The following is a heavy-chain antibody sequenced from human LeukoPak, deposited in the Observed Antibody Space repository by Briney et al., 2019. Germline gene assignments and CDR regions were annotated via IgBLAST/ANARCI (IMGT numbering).Heavy chain of an antibody. CDR1: GFTFSSYG. CDR2: IRYDGSNK. V-gene: IGHV3-30*02. CDR3: AKDGGSRIYYYYYGMDV. D-gene: IGHD2-2*01. J-gene: IGHJ6*02. Sequence: GGSLRLSCAAPGFTFSSYGMPWVRQAPGKGLEWVAFIRYDGSNKYYADSVKGRFTISGDNSKDTLYLQMNSLRAEDTAVYYCAKDGGSRIYYYYYGMDVWGQGTTVTVSS.